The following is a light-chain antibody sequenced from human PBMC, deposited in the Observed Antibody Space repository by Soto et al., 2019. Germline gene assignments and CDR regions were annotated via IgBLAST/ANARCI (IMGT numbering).Light chain of an antibody. V-gene: IGLV2-11*01. J-gene: IGLJ1*01. CDR1: SSDVGGYNY. CDR2: DVS. CDR3: CSYAGSYTYV. Sequence: ALAQPRSVSGSPGQSVTISCTGTSSDVGGYNYVSWYQQHPGKAPKLMIYDVSKRPSGVPDRFSGSKSGNTASLTISGLQAEDEADYYCCSYAGSYTYVFGTGTKVTV.